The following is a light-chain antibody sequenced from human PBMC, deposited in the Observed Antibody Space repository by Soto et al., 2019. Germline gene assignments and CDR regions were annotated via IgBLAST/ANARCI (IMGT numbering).Light chain of an antibody. CDR3: QSYDSSLSGYV. CDR2: GNS. V-gene: IGLV1-40*01. J-gene: IGLJ1*01. CDR1: SSNIGAGYD. Sequence: QSALAQPPSVSGAPGQRVTISCTGSSSNIGAGYDVHWYQQLPGTAPKLLIYGNSNRPSGVPDRFSGSKSGTSASLAITGLQAEEEADYYCQSYDSSLSGYVFRTGTKVTVL.